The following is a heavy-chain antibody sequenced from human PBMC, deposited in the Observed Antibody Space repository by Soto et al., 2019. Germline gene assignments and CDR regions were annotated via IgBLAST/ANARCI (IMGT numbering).Heavy chain of an antibody. J-gene: IGHJ6*02. V-gene: IGHV3-21*01. Sequence: EVQLVESGGGLVKPGGSLRLSCAASGFTFSSYSMNWVRQAPGKGLEWVSSISSSSSYMYYADSVNGRFTIARDNAKNSLYLQRNSLRAEDTAVYYCMRGGMDVWGQGTTVTVSS. CDR1: GFTFSSYS. CDR3: MRGGMDV. CDR2: ISSSSSYM.